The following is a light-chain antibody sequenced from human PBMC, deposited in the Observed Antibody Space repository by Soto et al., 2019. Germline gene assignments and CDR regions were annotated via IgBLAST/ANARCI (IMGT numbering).Light chain of an antibody. CDR1: QDISRW. Sequence: DIQMTQSPSSVSASVGDRVTIACRASQDISRWLAWYQQKPGKAPRLLIHGASILHSGVPSRFSGSGSGTDFTLTIGSLQPEDFATYYCQQANGFPYTFGQGTKLEIK. J-gene: IGKJ2*01. CDR2: GAS. CDR3: QQANGFPYT. V-gene: IGKV1-12*01.